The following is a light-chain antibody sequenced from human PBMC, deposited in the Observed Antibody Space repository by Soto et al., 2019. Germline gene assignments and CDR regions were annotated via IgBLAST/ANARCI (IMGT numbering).Light chain of an antibody. V-gene: IGKV3-15*01. Sequence: EIVMTQSPATLSVSPGERATLSCRASQSVSNNLAWYQQKPGQAPRLIIYHASTRATGIPAMFSGSGSGTEFTLTLSSLQSEDCAVYYCQQYNTWPLTFGGGTKVEIK. CDR1: QSVSNN. CDR3: QQYNTWPLT. J-gene: IGKJ4*01. CDR2: HAS.